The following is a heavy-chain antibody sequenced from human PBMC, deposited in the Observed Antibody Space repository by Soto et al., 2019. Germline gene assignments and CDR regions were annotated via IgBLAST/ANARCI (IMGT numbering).Heavy chain of an antibody. J-gene: IGHJ4*02. Sequence: GESLKLSCKGSGYSFPSYWIGLVRQMPGKGREGMGIVYPGDSDTRYSPYFQGQVTISADKSISTAYLPWSNLKASDTAMYSCVGLSGCTIGVLDTFDYWGQGTTVTVSS. CDR2: VYPGDSDT. D-gene: IGHD2-8*01. V-gene: IGHV5-51*01. CDR3: VGLSGCTIGVLDTFDY. CDR1: GYSFPSYW.